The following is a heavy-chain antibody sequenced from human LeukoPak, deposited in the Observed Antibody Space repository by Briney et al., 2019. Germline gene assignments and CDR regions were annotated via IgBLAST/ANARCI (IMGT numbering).Heavy chain of an antibody. CDR1: GFTFSSYE. CDR2: ISSSGSTI. D-gene: IGHD3-22*01. CDR3: AREGYYYDSSGYPFDY. V-gene: IGHV3-48*03. Sequence: GGSLRLSCAASGFTFSSYEMNWVRQAPGKGLEWVSYISSSGSTIYYADSVKGRFTISRDNAKNTLYLQMNSLRAEDTAVYYCAREGYYYDSSGYPFDYWGQGTLVTVSS. J-gene: IGHJ4*02.